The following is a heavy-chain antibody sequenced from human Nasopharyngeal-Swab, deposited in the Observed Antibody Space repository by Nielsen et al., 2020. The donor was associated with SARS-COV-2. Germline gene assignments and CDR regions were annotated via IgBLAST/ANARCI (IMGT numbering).Heavy chain of an antibody. J-gene: IGHJ4*02. CDR3: ARHTTTIFGVVIIPGFDY. Sequence: RQAPGKGLEWVGSIYYSGSTYYNPSPKSRVTISLDTSKNQFSQKLSSVTAADTAVYYCARHTTTIFGVVIIPGFDYWGQGTLVTVSS. V-gene: IGHV4-39*01. CDR2: IYYSGST. D-gene: IGHD3-3*01.